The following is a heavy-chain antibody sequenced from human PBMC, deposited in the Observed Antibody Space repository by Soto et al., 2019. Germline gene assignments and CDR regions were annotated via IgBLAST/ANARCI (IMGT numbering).Heavy chain of an antibody. Sequence: QVQLVQSGTEVKKPGASVKVSCKASGYTFTNYDINWVRQATGQGLEWMGWMNPNSGNTGYAQKFQGRVTMTRNTSISTAYMELSSLRSEDTAVYYCVRGRVTGSHNWFDPWGQGTLVTVSS. CDR1: GYTFTNYD. CDR3: VRGRVTGSHNWFDP. J-gene: IGHJ5*02. CDR2: MNPNSGNT. V-gene: IGHV1-8*01. D-gene: IGHD1-20*01.